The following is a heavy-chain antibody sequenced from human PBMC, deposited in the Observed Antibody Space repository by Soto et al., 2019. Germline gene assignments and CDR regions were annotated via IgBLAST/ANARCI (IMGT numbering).Heavy chain of an antibody. V-gene: IGHV4-4*02. Sequence: QVQLRESGPGLVKTSGTLSLTCAVSGGSISTITWWSWVRQPPGKGLQWIGEIYHSGSTNYNPSLKSRVTISVDKYKNQLSLELSSVTAADTAVYYCARDLGSCSSTSCRHFDYWGQGTLVTVSS. CDR3: ARDLGSCSSTSCRHFDY. CDR2: IYHSGST. J-gene: IGHJ4*02. D-gene: IGHD2-2*03. CDR1: GGSISTITW.